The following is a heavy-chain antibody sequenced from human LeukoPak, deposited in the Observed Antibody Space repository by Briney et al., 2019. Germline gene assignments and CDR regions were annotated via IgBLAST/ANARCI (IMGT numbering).Heavy chain of an antibody. CDR2: IWYDGGHK. Sequence: PGGSLTLTCAASGFTFSSFGMHWVRQAPGKGLEWVAVIWYDGGHKYYADSVKGRFSISRDNSKNTLYLQMSSLRAEDTAVYYCARDLDYESIKFAYGARETLVTVSS. V-gene: IGHV3-33*01. CDR3: ARDLDYESIKFAY. CDR1: GFTFSSFG. D-gene: IGHD3-22*01. J-gene: IGHJ4*02.